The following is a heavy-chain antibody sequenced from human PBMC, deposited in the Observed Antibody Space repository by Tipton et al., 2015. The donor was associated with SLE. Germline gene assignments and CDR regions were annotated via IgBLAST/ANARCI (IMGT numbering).Heavy chain of an antibody. CDR3: AREGDGYNKAFDI. V-gene: IGHV4-34*01. CDR2: INHRGTT. D-gene: IGHD5-24*01. J-gene: IGHJ3*02. Sequence: SLRLSCAVNDGSISSHYWIWIRQPPRKGLEWIGEINHRGTTHYNPSLKSRVTISVDTSKNQFSLRLTSVTAADTAVYYCAREGDGYNKAFDIWGQGTMVTVSS. CDR1: DGSISSHY.